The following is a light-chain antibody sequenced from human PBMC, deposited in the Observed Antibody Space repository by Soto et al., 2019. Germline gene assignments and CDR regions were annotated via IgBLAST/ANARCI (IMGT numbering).Light chain of an antibody. CDR1: SSDVGGYNC. V-gene: IGLV2-8*01. CDR2: EVN. CDR3: CSYAGSPYV. J-gene: IGLJ1*01. Sequence: QSALTQPPSASGSPGQSVTISCTGTSSDVGGYNCVSWYQQHPGKAPKLIIYEVNKRPSGVPDRFSGSKSGNTASLTVSGLQAEDEADYYCCSYAGSPYVFGTGTKLTVL.